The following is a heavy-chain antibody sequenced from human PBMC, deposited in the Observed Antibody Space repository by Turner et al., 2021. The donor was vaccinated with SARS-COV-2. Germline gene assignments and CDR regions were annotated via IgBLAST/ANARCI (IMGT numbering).Heavy chain of an antibody. CDR3: AKQSSSWYLASFDY. Sequence: QVQLQESGPGLVKPSDTVCLTCTVSGDSISGYYWSWTRQRPGKGPEWSGYSYSSGGTNYNPSLKNRVNISVDTSKNHFSLKLRSVTAAATAVYYCAKQSSSWYLASFDYWGQGTLVTVSS. CDR1: GDSISGYY. J-gene: IGHJ4*02. D-gene: IGHD6-13*01. CDR2: SYSSGGT. V-gene: IGHV4-59*01.